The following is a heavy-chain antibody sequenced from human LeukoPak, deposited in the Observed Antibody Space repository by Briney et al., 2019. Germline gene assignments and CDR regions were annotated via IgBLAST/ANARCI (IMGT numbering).Heavy chain of an antibody. CDR2: IWYDGSNK. D-gene: IGHD1-1*01. Sequence: GGSLRLSCAASGFTFSSYGMHWVRQAPGKGLEWVAVIWYDGSNKYYADSVKGRFTISRDNSKNTLYLQMNSLRAEDTAVYYCARGLQTTTYPKYNWFDPWGQGTLVTVSS. CDR1: GFTFSSYG. V-gene: IGHV3-33*08. CDR3: ARGLQTTTYPKYNWFDP. J-gene: IGHJ5*02.